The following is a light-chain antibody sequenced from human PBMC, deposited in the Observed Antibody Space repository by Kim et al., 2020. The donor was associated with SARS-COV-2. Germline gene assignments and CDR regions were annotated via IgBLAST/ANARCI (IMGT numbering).Light chain of an antibody. Sequence: DIVMTKSPDSLAVSLGERATLNCKSSQTVLYNSNNKNYLAWYQQKPGQAPKLLIYWASIRESGVSDRFSGSGSETDFTLTISSLQAEDVAVYYCQQYYSTSPIFGQGTKLEIK. CDR3: QQYYSTSPI. CDR1: QTVLYNSNNKNY. V-gene: IGKV4-1*01. J-gene: IGKJ2*01. CDR2: WAS.